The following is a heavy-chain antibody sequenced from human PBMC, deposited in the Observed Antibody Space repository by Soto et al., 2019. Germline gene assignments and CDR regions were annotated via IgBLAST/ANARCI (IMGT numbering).Heavy chain of an antibody. V-gene: IGHV3-30-3*01. Sequence: QMQLVESEGGVVQPGRSLRLSCAASGFSFRNYNLHWVRQAPGKGLEWVAVVSHDGVNKHYAESVKGRLSISRDSSRDTLYLQMNSLRPEDTAVYYCVRETQIVMVVVPTPGSPGAFDMWGQGTMVTVSS. CDR2: VSHDGVNK. J-gene: IGHJ3*02. D-gene: IGHD2-15*01. CDR3: VRETQIVMVVVPTPGSPGAFDM. CDR1: GFSFRNYN.